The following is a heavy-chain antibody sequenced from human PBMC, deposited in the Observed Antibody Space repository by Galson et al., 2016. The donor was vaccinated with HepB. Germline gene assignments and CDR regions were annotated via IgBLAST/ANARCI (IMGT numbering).Heavy chain of an antibody. Sequence: SGAEVKKPGESLKISCKGSGYRFSSYWIGWVRQMPGKGLEWLGIIYPGDSETRYSPSFQGHVTMSVDKSINTAYLQWDSLKASDTAMYFWARPHGSSWFGYWGPGTLVTVSS. V-gene: IGHV5-51*01. J-gene: IGHJ1*01. CDR2: IYPGDSET. D-gene: IGHD6-13*01. CDR1: GYRFSSYW. CDR3: ARPHGSSWFGY.